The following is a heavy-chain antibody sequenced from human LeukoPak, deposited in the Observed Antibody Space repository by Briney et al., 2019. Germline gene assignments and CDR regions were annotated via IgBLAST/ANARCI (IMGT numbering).Heavy chain of an antibody. CDR2: MNPNSGET. D-gene: IGHD7-27*01. J-gene: IGHJ5*02. CDR1: GYTFSSYD. V-gene: IGHV1-8*01. CDR3: ARGDPWGFDP. Sequence: ASVKVSCKTSGYTFSSYDMNWVRQATGQGLEWMGWMNPNSGETGFAQNFQGRVTLTKNTSITTAYMELSSLRSEDTAVYYCARGDPWGFDPWGQGTLVTVSS.